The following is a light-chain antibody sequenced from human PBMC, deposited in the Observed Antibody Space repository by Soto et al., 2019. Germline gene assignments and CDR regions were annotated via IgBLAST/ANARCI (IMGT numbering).Light chain of an antibody. CDR1: QSVSSSY. V-gene: IGKV3-20*01. CDR3: QQYGSSPLT. CDR2: GAS. J-gene: IGKJ4*01. Sequence: EIVLTQSPGTLSLSPGERATLSCRASQSVSSSYLAWYQQKPGQAPRLLIYGASSRATSIPDRFTGSGSVTDFTLTIGSLEPEDFAVYYCQQYGSSPLTFGGGTKEEIK.